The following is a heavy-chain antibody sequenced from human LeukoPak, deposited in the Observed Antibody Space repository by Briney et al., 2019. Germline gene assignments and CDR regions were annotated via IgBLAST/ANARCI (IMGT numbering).Heavy chain of an antibody. CDR2: IYSGGST. J-gene: IGHJ4*02. D-gene: IGHD6-13*01. CDR1: GFTVSSNY. Sequence: GRSLRLSCAASGFTVSSNYMSWVRQAPGKGLEWVSVIYSGGSTYYADSVKGRFTISRDNSKNTLYLQMNSLRAEDTAVYYCASGYAAAGTLDYWGQGTLVTVSS. CDR3: ASGYAAAGTLDY. V-gene: IGHV3-53*01.